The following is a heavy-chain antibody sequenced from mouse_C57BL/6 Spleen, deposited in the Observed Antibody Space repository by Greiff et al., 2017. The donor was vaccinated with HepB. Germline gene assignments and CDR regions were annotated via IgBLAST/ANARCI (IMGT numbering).Heavy chain of an antibody. J-gene: IGHJ4*01. CDR1: GYTFTDYE. D-gene: IGHD1-1*01. Sequence: QVQLQQSGAELVRPGASVTLSCKASGYTFTDYEMHWVKQTPVHGLEWIGAIDPETGGTAYNQKFKGKAILTADKSSSTAYMELRSLTSEDSAVYYCTRKKLITTVRDAMDYWGQGTSFTVSS. CDR2: IDPETGGT. V-gene: IGHV1-15*01. CDR3: TRKKLITTVRDAMDY.